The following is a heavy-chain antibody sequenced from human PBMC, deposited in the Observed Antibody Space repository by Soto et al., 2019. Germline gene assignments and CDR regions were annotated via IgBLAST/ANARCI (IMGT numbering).Heavy chain of an antibody. CDR1: GFTFSSYG. CDR3: AREAYIVATIRPFDY. J-gene: IGHJ4*02. V-gene: IGHV3-33*01. D-gene: IGHD5-12*01. CDR2: IWYDGSNK. Sequence: GGSLRLSCAASGFTFSSYGMHWVRQAPGKGLEWVAVIWYDGSNKYYADSVKGRFTISRDNSKNTLYLQMNSLRAEDTAVYYCAREAYIVATIRPFDYWGQGTLVTVSS.